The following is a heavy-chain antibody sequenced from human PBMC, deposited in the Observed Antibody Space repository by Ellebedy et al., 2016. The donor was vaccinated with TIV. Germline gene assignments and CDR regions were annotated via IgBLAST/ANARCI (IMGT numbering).Heavy chain of an antibody. CDR1: GFSFSWHW. V-gene: IGHV3-15*01. CDR3: TTVGGGGVWS. D-gene: IGHD3-16*01. CDR2: IKGKTDGGTT. J-gene: IGHJ4*02. Sequence: GESLKISXAASGFSFSWHWMHWVRQVPGKGLEWVGRIKGKTDGGTTDYAAPVKGRFTISRDDSKNTLYLQVSSLKTEDTAVYYCTTVGGGGVWSWGQGTLVTVSS.